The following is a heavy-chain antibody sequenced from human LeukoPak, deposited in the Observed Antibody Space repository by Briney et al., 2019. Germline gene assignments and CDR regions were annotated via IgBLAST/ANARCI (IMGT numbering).Heavy chain of an antibody. Sequence: SETLSLTCTVSGGSISSSSYYWGWIRQPPGKGLEWIGEINHSGSTNYNPSLKSRVTISVDTSKNQFSLKLSSVTAADTAVYYCARGDYGDYRRWFDPWGQGTLVTVSS. D-gene: IGHD4-17*01. CDR2: INHSGST. CDR1: GGSISSSSYY. V-gene: IGHV4-39*07. J-gene: IGHJ5*02. CDR3: ARGDYGDYRRWFDP.